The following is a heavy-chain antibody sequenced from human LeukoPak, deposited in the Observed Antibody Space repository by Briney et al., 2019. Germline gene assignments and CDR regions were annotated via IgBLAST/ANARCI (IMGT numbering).Heavy chain of an antibody. CDR1: GYTFTGYY. CDR3: ASYDSSGYSDFDY. Sequence: ASVKVSCKASGYTFTGYYMHWVRQAPGQGLEWMGWINPNSGGTNYAQKFLGRVTMTRDTFISTAYMELSRLRSDDTAVYYCASYDSSGYSDFDYWGQGTLVTVSS. D-gene: IGHD3-22*01. J-gene: IGHJ4*02. CDR2: INPNSGGT. V-gene: IGHV1-2*02.